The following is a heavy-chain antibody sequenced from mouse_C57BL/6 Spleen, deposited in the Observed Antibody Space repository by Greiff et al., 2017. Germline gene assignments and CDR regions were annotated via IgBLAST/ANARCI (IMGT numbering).Heavy chain of an antibody. CDR2: IDPSDSYT. Sequence: QVQLQQPGAELVMPGASVKLSCKASGYTFTSYWMHWVKQRPGQGLEWIGEIDPSDSYTNYNQKFKGKSTLTVDKSSSTAYMQLSSLTSEDSAVYYCAREGSGFFDYWGQGTTLTVSS. CDR3: AREGSGFFDY. CDR1: GYTFTSYW. V-gene: IGHV1-69*01. D-gene: IGHD3-1*01. J-gene: IGHJ2*01.